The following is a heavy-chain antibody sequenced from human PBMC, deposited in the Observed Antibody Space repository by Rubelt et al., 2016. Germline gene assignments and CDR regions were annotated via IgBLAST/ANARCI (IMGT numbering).Heavy chain of an antibody. D-gene: IGHD2/OR15-2a*01. CDR2: IIPILGIA. V-gene: IGHV1-69*04. CDR3: ARDFSSDY. Sequence: AISWVRQAPGQGLGWMGRIIPILGIANYAQKFQGRVTITADKSTSTAYMELSSLRSEDTAVYYCARDFSSDYWGQGTLVTVSS. CDR1: A. J-gene: IGHJ4*02.